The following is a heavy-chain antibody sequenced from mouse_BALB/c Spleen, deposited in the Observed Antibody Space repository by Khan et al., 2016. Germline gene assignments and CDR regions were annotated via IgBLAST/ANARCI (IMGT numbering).Heavy chain of an antibody. CDR2: IDPANGNT. CDR1: GFNIKDTY. V-gene: IGHV14-3*02. Sequence: VQLQQSGAEFVKPGASVKLSCTASGFNIKDTYIHWVKQSPEQGLEWIGGIDPANGNTKFDPKFQGKATITTDTSSNTAYLQLSSPTSEDTAVYYCVRPFYDGYYGFAYWGQGTLVTVSA. D-gene: IGHD2-3*01. J-gene: IGHJ3*01. CDR3: VRPFYDGYYGFAY.